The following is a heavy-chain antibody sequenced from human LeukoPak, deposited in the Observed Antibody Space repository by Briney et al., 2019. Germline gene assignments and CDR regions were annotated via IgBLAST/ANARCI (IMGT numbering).Heavy chain of an antibody. CDR3: ARDHYDILTGYHYYIDG. V-gene: IGHV1-8*01. CDR1: GYTPTMFD. Sequence: SVKPSCKASGYTPTMFDIKWVRPATERGREWMGWMNPNSGNTGYAQKFKGRVTMTRNTSISTAYMELSSLISEDTAVYYCARDHYDILTGYHYYIDGWGKGTTVTVSS. CDR2: MNPNSGNT. J-gene: IGHJ6*03. D-gene: IGHD3-9*01.